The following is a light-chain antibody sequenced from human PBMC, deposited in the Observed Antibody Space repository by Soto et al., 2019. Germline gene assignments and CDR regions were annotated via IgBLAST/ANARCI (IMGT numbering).Light chain of an antibody. CDR3: QSYDSSLSLDV. Sequence: QSVLTQSPSVSGAPGQRVTISCTGSSSNIGAGYDVHWYQQLPGTAPKLLIYGNNNRPSGVPDRFSGSKSATSASLAITGLQAEDEADYYCQSYDSSLSLDVFGSGTKLTVL. CDR1: SSNIGAGYD. V-gene: IGLV1-40*01. CDR2: GNN. J-gene: IGLJ1*01.